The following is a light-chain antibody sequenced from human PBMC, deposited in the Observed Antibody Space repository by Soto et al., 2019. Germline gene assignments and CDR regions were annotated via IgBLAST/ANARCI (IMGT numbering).Light chain of an antibody. CDR1: QSIGTC. CDR3: QQRSQWPLT. V-gene: IGKV3-11*01. Sequence: EIVLTQSPATLSLSPGERATLSCRASQSIGTCLDWYQQKPGQVPRLLIFDAFDRATGMPARFSGSGSGTDFTLTISNLEPDDFAVYYCQQRSQWPLTFGGGTKVEIK. CDR2: DAF. J-gene: IGKJ4*01.